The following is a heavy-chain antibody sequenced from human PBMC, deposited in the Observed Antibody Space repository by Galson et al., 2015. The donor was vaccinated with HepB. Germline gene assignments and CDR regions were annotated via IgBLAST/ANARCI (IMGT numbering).Heavy chain of an antibody. Sequence: PRLSCAASGFTFDDYATHWVRQAPGKGLEWVSGISWNSGSIGYADSVKGRFTISRDNAKNSLYLQMNSLRAEDTALYYCAKAPDGYYYYYMDVWGKGTTVTVSS. CDR2: ISWNSGSI. D-gene: IGHD1-14*01. CDR3: AKAPDGYYYYYMDV. J-gene: IGHJ6*03. V-gene: IGHV3-9*01. CDR1: GFTFDDYA.